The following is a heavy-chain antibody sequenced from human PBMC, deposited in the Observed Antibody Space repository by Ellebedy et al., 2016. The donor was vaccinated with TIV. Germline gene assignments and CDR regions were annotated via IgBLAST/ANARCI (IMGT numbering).Heavy chain of an antibody. CDR3: ATRLSCGELPQDYYYYYGMDV. CDR2: INQDGSER. V-gene: IGHV3-7*01. CDR1: GLTFSGFW. D-gene: IGHD3-10*01. Sequence: GESLKISCAASGLTFSGFWMSWVRQAPGEGLEWVANINQDGSERYYVDSVKGRFTIYRDNSKGSLYLQMNSLIAEDTAVYYCATRLSCGELPQDYYYYYGMDVWGQGTTVTVSS. J-gene: IGHJ6*02.